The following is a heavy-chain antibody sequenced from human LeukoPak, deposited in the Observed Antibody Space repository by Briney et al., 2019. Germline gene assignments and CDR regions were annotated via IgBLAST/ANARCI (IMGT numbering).Heavy chain of an antibody. CDR1: GFTFSSYS. V-gene: IGHV3-21*01. D-gene: IGHD3-10*01. CDR2: ISSSSSYI. J-gene: IGHJ5*02. Sequence: GGSLRPSCAASGFTFSSYSMNWVRQAPGKGLEWVSSISSSSSYIYYADSVKGRFTISRDNAKNSLYLQMNSLRAEDTAVYYCARFHGDNWFDPWGQGTLVTVSS. CDR3: ARFHGDNWFDP.